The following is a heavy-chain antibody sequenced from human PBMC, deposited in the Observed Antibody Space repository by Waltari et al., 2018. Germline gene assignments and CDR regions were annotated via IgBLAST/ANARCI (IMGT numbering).Heavy chain of an antibody. CDR2: SYPGDSDI. Sequence: EVQLVQSGAEVRKPGASLKISCKGSGFNFATNWIAWVRQMPGKGLEWMGVSYPGDSDIRYSPSFQGHVTISADKSINTAYLQWSSLKASDTSFYFCARGKQLFDYWGQGTLVTVSS. CDR1: GFNFATNW. J-gene: IGHJ4*02. CDR3: ARGKQLFDY. V-gene: IGHV5-51*01. D-gene: IGHD1-1*01.